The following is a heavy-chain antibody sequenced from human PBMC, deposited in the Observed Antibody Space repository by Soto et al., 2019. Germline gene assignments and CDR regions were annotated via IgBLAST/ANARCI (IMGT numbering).Heavy chain of an antibody. CDR3: VPYSRGATIPRFDY. J-gene: IGHJ4*02. CDR2: ISGSGGST. V-gene: IGHV3-23*01. Sequence: PGGSLRLSCAASGFTFSSYAMSWVRQAPGKGLEWVSAISGSGGSTYYADSVKGRFTISRDNSKNTLYLQMNSLRAEDTAVYYCVPYSRGATIPRFDYWGQGTLVTVSS. CDR1: GFTFSSYA. D-gene: IGHD5-12*01.